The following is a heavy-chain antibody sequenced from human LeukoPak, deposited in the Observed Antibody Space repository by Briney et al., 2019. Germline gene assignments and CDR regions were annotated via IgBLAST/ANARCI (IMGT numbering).Heavy chain of an antibody. Sequence: SETLSLTCTVSGGSISGYYWSWIRQPPGKGLEWIGYIYYRGSTNYNPSLKGRVTISVDTSKNQFSLKLSSVTAADTAVYYCARAQWIGTKVWIDYWGQGTLVTVSS. CDR2: IYYRGST. CDR3: ARAQWIGTKVWIDY. V-gene: IGHV4-59*01. D-gene: IGHD1-7*01. J-gene: IGHJ4*02. CDR1: GGSISGYY.